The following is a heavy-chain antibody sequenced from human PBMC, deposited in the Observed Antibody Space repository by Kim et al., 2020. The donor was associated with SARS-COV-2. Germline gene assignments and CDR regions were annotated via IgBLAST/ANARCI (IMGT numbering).Heavy chain of an antibody. CDR1: GFTFSSYA. CDR2: ISGSGGST. J-gene: IGHJ4*02. Sequence: GGSLRLSCAASGFTFSSYAMSWVRQAPGKGLEWVSAISGSGGSTYYADSVKGRFTISRDNSKNTLYLQMNSLRAEDTAVYYCARATTSDYYDSSGYYDYWGQGTLVTVSS. V-gene: IGHV3-23*01. D-gene: IGHD3-22*01. CDR3: ARATTSDYYDSSGYYDY.